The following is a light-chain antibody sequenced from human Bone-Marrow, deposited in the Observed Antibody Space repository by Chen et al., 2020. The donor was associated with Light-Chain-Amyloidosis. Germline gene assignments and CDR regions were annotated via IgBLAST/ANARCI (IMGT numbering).Light chain of an antibody. CDR2: ESS. J-gene: IGKJ1*01. V-gene: IGKV1-5*03. Sequence: DIPLTQSPSTLSASAGDRVTITCRASQDIFISLAWYQQKPGKAPKLLIRESSNLVRGVPSRFSGSGSGTEFTLTISSLQPDDFATDYCQQYNTVSGTFGQGTKVEIK. CDR1: QDIFIS. CDR3: QQYNTVSGT.